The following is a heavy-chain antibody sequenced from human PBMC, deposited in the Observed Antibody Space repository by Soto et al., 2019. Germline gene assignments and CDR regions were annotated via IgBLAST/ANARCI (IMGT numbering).Heavy chain of an antibody. CDR3: ARDLFWSGYYTGHENYGMDV. D-gene: IGHD3-3*01. CDR2: ISAYNGNT. CDR1: GYTFTSYG. V-gene: IGHV1-18*01. Sequence: AASVKVSCKASGYTFTSYGISWVRQAPGQGLEWMGWISAYNGNTNYAQKLQGRVTMTTDTSTSTAYMELRSLRSDDTAVYYCARDLFWSGYYTGHENYGMDVWGQGTTVTVSS. J-gene: IGHJ6*02.